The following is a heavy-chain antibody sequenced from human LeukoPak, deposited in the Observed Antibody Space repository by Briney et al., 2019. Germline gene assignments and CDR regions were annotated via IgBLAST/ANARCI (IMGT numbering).Heavy chain of an antibody. Sequence: SETLSLTCTVSGGSISSSSYYWGWIRQPPGKGLEWIGSIYYSGSTYYNPSLKSRVTISVDTSENQFSLKLSSVTAADTAVYYCARQGWSGGNYYFDYWGQGTLVTVSS. CDR3: ARQGWSGGNYYFDY. J-gene: IGHJ4*02. V-gene: IGHV4-39*01. CDR1: GGSISSSSYY. D-gene: IGHD2-15*01. CDR2: IYYSGST.